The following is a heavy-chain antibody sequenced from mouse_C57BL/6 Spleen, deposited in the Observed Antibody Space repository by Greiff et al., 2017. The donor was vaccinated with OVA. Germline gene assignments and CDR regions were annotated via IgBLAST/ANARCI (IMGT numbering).Heavy chain of an antibody. CDR3: AREGLSKRVNYFDY. CDR1: GYTFTDYY. Sequence: VKLQESGAELVRPGASVKLSCKASGYTFTDYYINWVTQRPGQGLEWIARIYPGSGNTYYNEKFKGKATLTAEKSSSTAYMQLSSLTSEDSAVYFCAREGLSKRVNYFDYWGQGTTLTVSS. V-gene: IGHV1-76*01. D-gene: IGHD2-5*01. CDR2: IYPGSGNT. J-gene: IGHJ2*01.